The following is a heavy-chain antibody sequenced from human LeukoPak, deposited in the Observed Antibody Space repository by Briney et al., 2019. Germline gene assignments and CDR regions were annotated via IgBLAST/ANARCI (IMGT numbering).Heavy chain of an antibody. CDR1: GFTLGRYW. CDR3: ARDHHDFWSGYPNY. Sequence: GGSLRLSCAASGFTLGRYWMHWFRQAPGTGLVWVARSNSDGKITDYADSVRGRFTTSRDNTKNTVYLQMSSLRAEDTGVYYCARDHHDFWSGYPNYWGQGTLVIVYS. CDR2: SNSDGKIT. D-gene: IGHD3-3*01. J-gene: IGHJ4*02. V-gene: IGHV3-74*01.